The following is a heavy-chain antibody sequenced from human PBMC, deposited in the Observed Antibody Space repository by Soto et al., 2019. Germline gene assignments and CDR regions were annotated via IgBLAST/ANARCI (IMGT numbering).Heavy chain of an antibody. J-gene: IGHJ4*02. V-gene: IGHV3-23*01. Sequence: GGSLRLSCAASGFTFSTYAMTWVRQAPGKGLEWVSGISGSDGDTYYADSVKGRFTFSRDNSKNTLYLQMNSLRAEDTAVYYCARHLHYFDYWGQGTLVTVSS. CDR2: ISGSDGDT. CDR3: ARHLHYFDY. CDR1: GFTFSTYA.